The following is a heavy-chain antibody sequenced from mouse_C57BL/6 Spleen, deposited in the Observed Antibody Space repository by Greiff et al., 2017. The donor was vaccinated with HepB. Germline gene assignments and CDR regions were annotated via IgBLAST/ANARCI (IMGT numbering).Heavy chain of an antibody. V-gene: IGHV5-17*01. CDR3: AKDYYGSAFDY. CDR1: GFTFSDYG. D-gene: IGHD1-1*01. Sequence: EVKLQESGGGLVKPGGSLKLSCAASGFTFSDYGMHWVRQAPEKGLEWVAYISSGSSTIYYADTVKGRFTISRDNAKNTLFLQMTSLRSEDTAMYYCAKDYYGSAFDYWGQGTTLTVSS. CDR2: ISSGSSTI. J-gene: IGHJ2*01.